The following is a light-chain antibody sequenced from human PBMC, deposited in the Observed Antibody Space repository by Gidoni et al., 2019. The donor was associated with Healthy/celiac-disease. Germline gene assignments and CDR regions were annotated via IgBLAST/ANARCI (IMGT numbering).Light chain of an antibody. CDR1: SSNIGRNT. J-gene: IGLJ2*01. CDR2: SHN. V-gene: IGLV1-44*01. Sequence: QSVLTQPPSASGTPGQRVTISCSGSSSNIGRNTVNWYQQLPGTAPKLLIYSHNQRPSGVPARLSGSKSGTSASLAISGLQAEDEADYYCAAWEDSLKGVVFGGGTKRTVL. CDR3: AAWEDSLKGVV.